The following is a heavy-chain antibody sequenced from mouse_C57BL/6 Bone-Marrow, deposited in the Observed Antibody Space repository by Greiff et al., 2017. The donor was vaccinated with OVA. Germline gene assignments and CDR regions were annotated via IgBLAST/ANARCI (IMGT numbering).Heavy chain of an antibody. CDR2: IYPGDGDT. Sequence: QVQLQQSGPELVKPGASVKISCKASGYAFSSSWMNWVKQRPGKGLEWIGRIYPGDGDTNYNGKFKGKATLTADKSSSTAYMQLSSLSSEDSAVYFCARYPLVTKAMDYWGQGTSVTVSS. D-gene: IGHD2-2*01. V-gene: IGHV1-82*01. CDR3: ARYPLVTKAMDY. J-gene: IGHJ4*01. CDR1: GYAFSSSW.